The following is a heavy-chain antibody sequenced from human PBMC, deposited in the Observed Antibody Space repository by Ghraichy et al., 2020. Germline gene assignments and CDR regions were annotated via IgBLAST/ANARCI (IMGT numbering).Heavy chain of an antibody. CDR1: GFTFSSYG. CDR3: ARDSIELYSLGMDV. J-gene: IGHJ6*02. Sequence: GGSLRLSCAASGFTFSSYGMHWVRQAPGKGLEWVAVIWYDGSNKYYADSVKGRFTISRDNSKNTLYLQMNSLRAEDTAVYYCARDSIELYSLGMDVWGQGTTVTVSS. D-gene: IGHD2-21*01. CDR2: IWYDGSNK. V-gene: IGHV3-33*01.